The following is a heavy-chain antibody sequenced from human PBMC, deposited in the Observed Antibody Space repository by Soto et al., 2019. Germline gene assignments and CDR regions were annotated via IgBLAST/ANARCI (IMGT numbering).Heavy chain of an antibody. J-gene: IGHJ4*02. CDR2: ISSSSSTI. CDR1: GFTFSSYS. D-gene: IGHD3-3*01. Sequence: EVQLVESGGGLVQPGGSLRLSCAASGFTFSSYSMNWVRQAPGKGLEGVSYISSSSSTIYYADSVKGRFTISRDNAKNSLYLQMNSLRDEDTAVYYCARVSGFWTGLPPFDYWGQGTLVTVSS. CDR3: ARVSGFWTGLPPFDY. V-gene: IGHV3-48*02.